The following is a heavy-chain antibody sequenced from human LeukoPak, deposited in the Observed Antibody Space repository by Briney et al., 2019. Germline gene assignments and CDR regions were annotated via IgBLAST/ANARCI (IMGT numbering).Heavy chain of an antibody. CDR3: ATDPDGAITAAAGIFDY. CDR1: GYTLTELF. J-gene: IGHJ4*02. CDR2: FDPEDGET. Sequence: ASVKVSCKVSGYTLTELFMHWVRQAPGKGLEWMGGFDPEDGETIYAQKFQGRVTMTEDTSTDTAYMELSSLRSEDTAVYYCATDPDGAITAAAGIFDYWGQGTLVTVSS. V-gene: IGHV1-24*01. D-gene: IGHD6-13*01.